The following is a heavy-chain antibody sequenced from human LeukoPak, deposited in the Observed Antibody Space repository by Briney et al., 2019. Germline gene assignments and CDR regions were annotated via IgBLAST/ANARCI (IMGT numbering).Heavy chain of an antibody. Sequence: ASVTVSFKASGYTFTSYGISWVRQAPGQGLEWMGWISAYNGNTNYAQKLQGRVTMTTDTSTSTAYMELRSLRSDDTAVYYCAREAPINYYDSSGNWFDPWGQGTLVTVSS. D-gene: IGHD3-22*01. V-gene: IGHV1-18*01. CDR1: GYTFTSYG. CDR3: AREAPINYYDSSGNWFDP. J-gene: IGHJ5*02. CDR2: ISAYNGNT.